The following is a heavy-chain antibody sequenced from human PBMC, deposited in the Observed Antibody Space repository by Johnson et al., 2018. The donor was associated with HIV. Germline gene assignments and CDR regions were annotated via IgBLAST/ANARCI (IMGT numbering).Heavy chain of an antibody. J-gene: IGHJ3*02. Sequence: VQLVESGGGVVQPGGSLRLSCAASGFTFSSYGMHWVRQAPGKGLEWVAFIRYDGSNKYYADSVKGRFTLSRDNSKNTLYLQMNSLRAEDTAVYYCARGRKTVTTVRPSAFDIWGQGTMVTVSS. CDR1: GFTFSSYG. V-gene: IGHV3-30*02. D-gene: IGHD4-17*01. CDR2: IRYDGSNK. CDR3: ARGRKTVTTVRPSAFDI.